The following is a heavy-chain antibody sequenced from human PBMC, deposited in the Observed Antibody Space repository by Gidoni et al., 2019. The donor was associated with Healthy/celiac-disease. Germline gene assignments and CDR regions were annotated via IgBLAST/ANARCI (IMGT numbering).Heavy chain of an antibody. CDR3: AKDRSGWYVPASSPEDY. Sequence: EVPLSESGGGLVQPGGSLRLSSAAPGFPFRASAWSWVRQAPGKGLEWVSAISGSGGSTYYADSVKGRFTISRDNSKNTLYLQMNSLRAEDTAVYYCAKDRSGWYVPASSPEDYWGQGTLVTVSS. V-gene: IGHV3-23*01. CDR1: GFPFRASA. CDR2: ISGSGGST. D-gene: IGHD6-19*01. J-gene: IGHJ4*02.